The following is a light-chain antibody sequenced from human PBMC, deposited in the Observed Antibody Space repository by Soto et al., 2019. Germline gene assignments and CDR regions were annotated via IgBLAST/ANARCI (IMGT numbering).Light chain of an antibody. CDR2: GNS. V-gene: IGLV1-40*01. CDR1: SSNIGADFD. CDR3: QSYDSSLSGFYV. Sequence: QSVLTQPPSVSGAPGQRVTISCTGSSSNIGADFDVHWYQQLPGTAPKLLIYGNSIRPSGVPDRFSGSKSGTSASLAITGLQAEDEADYYCQSYDSSLSGFYVFGTGTKVTVL. J-gene: IGLJ1*01.